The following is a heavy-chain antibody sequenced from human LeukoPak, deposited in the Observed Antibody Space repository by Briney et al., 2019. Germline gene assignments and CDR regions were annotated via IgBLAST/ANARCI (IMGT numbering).Heavy chain of an antibody. J-gene: IGHJ4*02. CDR1: GGSISSSSYY. CDR2: ISGSGGST. D-gene: IGHD3-10*01. CDR3: AKDLRPIRGQFDY. V-gene: IGHV3-23*01. Sequence: PSETLSLTCTVSGGSISSSSYYWGWIRQAPGKGLEWVSGISGSGGSTYYADSVKGRFTISRDNSKNTLNLQMNGLRAEDTAVYYCAKDLRPIRGQFDYWGQGTLVTVSS.